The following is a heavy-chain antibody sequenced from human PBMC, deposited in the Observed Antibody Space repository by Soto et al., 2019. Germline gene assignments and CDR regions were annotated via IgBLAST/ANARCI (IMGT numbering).Heavy chain of an antibody. V-gene: IGHV6-1*01. CDR3: ARDLIAARPGLYYGMDV. D-gene: IGHD6-6*01. CDR1: GDSVSSNSAA. J-gene: IGHJ6*02. Sequence: SQTLSLTCAISGDSVSSNSAAWNWIRQSPSRGLEWLGRTYYRSKWYNDYAVSVKSRITINPDTSKNQFSLQLNSVTPEDTAVYYCARDLIAARPGLYYGMDVWGQGPTVTVSS. CDR2: TYYRSKWYN.